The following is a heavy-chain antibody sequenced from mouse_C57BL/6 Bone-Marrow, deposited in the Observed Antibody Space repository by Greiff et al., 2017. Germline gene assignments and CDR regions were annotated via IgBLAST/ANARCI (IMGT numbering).Heavy chain of an antibody. J-gene: IGHJ1*03. D-gene: IGHD1-1*01. V-gene: IGHV5-2*01. Sequence: EVKLMESGGGLVQPGASLKLSCESNEYEFPSHDMSWVRKTPEKRLELVAAINSDGGSTYYPDTMERRFIISRDNTKKTLYLQMSSLRSEDTALYYCARHRYYGPYWYFDVWGTGTTVTVSS. CDR3: ARHRYYGPYWYFDV. CDR1: EYEFPSHD. CDR2: INSDGGST.